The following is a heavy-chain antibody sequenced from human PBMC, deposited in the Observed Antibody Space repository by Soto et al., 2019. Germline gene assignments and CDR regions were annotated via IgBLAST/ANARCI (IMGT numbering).Heavy chain of an antibody. CDR3: ATGRYSSGWYALGTYGMDV. V-gene: IGHV1-24*01. Sequence: ASVKVSCKVSGYTLTELSMHWVRQAPGKGLEWMGGFDPEDGETIYAQKFQGRVTMTEDTSTDTAYMELSSLRSEDTAVYYCATGRYSSGWYALGTYGMDVWGQGTTVTVSS. J-gene: IGHJ6*02. CDR1: GYTLTELS. D-gene: IGHD6-19*01. CDR2: FDPEDGET.